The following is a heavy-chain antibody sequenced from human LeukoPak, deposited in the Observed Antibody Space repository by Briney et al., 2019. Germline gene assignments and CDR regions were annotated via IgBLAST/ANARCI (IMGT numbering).Heavy chain of an antibody. D-gene: IGHD4-17*01. CDR2: ISSSSSYI. V-gene: IGHV3-21*01. Sequence: GRSLRLSCAASRFTFSTYTMNWVRQAPGKGLEWVSSISSSSSYIYYADSVKGRFTISRDNAKNSLYLQMSTLRAEDTAVYYCARDRTTVTTFDYWGQGTLVTVSS. CDR1: RFTFSTYT. CDR3: ARDRTTVTTFDY. J-gene: IGHJ4*02.